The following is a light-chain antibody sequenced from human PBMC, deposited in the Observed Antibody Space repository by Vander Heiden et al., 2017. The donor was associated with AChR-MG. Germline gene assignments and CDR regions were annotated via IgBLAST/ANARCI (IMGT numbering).Light chain of an antibody. Sequence: QTVVPPEPSLTVSPGRTVPFTFASRTGPVTRSYYPNWLQQRAGQVPRALIYSTYNKPPGTPARFSGSLRGGKAALTLSNVQPEDEAEYFCLLYYGGPWVFGGGTKLTVL. V-gene: IGLV7-43*01. CDR2: STY. CDR3: LLYYGGPWV. J-gene: IGLJ3*02. CDR1: TGPVTRSYY.